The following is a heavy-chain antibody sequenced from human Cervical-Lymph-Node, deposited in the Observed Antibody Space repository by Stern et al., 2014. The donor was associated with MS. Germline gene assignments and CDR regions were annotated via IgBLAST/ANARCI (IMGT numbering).Heavy chain of an antibody. Sequence: VQLVQSGAEVKKPGSSVKVSCKASGGAFNTYPINWVRQARGRALEWMGGHIPIFGTANYAPRFKGRVTLGAAEATTTAYMELSSLTYEDTAVYYCATPVSVTVGAMDVWGQGTAVTVSS. CDR3: ATPVSVTVGAMDV. CDR2: HIPIFGTA. V-gene: IGHV1-69*01. CDR1: GGAFNTYP. D-gene: IGHD2-21*02. J-gene: IGHJ6*02.